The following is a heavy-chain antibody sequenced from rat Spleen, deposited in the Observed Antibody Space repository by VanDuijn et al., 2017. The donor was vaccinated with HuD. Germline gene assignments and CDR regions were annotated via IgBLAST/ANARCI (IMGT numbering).Heavy chain of an antibody. CDR3: TRGTYFRH. CDR1: GFTFSDFY. D-gene: IGHD4-6*01. CDR2: IKYEDFTP. V-gene: IGHV5-22*01. J-gene: IGHJ2*01. Sequence: EVQLVESGGGLVQPGRSLKLSCAGSGFTFSDFYMAWVRQAPKKGLEWVASIKYEDFTPYYGESVMGRFTISRDIAKSTLYLQMNNLRSEDTATYYCTRGTYFRHWGQGVMVTVSS.